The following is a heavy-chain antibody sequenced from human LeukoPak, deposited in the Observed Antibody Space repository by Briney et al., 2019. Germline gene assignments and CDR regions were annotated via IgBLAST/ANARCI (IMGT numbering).Heavy chain of an antibody. Sequence: GGSLRLSCAASGFTFSSYGMSWVRQAPGKGLEWVSAISGSGGSTYYADSVKGRFTISRDNSKNTLYLQMDSLRAEDTAVYYCARRAGAYSHPYDYWGQGTLVTVSS. CDR1: GFTFSSYG. J-gene: IGHJ4*02. D-gene: IGHD4/OR15-4a*01. CDR3: ARRAGAYSHPYDY. V-gene: IGHV3-23*01. CDR2: ISGSGGST.